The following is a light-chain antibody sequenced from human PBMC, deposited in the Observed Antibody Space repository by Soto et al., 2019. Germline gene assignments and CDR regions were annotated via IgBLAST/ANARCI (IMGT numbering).Light chain of an antibody. J-gene: IGKJ4*01. CDR1: QSVSVY. V-gene: IGKV3-11*01. CDR3: QQRSDSPLT. CDR2: DAS. Sequence: EIVLTQSPATLSLSPGERATLSCRASQSVSVYLAWYQQKPGQAPRLLIYDASNKATGVPARFSGSGSGTDFTLTISSLEPEDFAVYYCQQRSDSPLTFGGGTKVEIK.